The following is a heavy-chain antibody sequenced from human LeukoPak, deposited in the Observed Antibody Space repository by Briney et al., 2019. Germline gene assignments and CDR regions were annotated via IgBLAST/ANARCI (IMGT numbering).Heavy chain of an antibody. D-gene: IGHD7-27*01. J-gene: IGHJ4*02. CDR2: YASGTT. Sequence: SETLSLTCSVSGASLTIYYWNWIRQPAGKGLEWIGRYASGTTTHNPSLKSQFSMSIDTSKNQISLKLTSVTAADTAVYYCATGDHSFDNWSQGTRVTVTP. CDR3: ATGDHSFDN. V-gene: IGHV4-4*07. CDR1: GASLTIYY.